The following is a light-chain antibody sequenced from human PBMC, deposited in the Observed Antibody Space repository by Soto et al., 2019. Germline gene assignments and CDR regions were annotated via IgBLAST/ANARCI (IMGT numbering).Light chain of an antibody. Sequence: DVQMTQYTSSVSASVGDIGTITCRASHGIASWLAWYQQKPGTAPNLLIYAASNLQSGVPSRFSGSGFGTDFTLTISTLQPEDFATYYCQQSYSTPRTFGQGTKVDI. CDR3: QQSYSTPRT. CDR2: AAS. J-gene: IGKJ1*01. CDR1: HGIASW. V-gene: IGKV1D-12*01.